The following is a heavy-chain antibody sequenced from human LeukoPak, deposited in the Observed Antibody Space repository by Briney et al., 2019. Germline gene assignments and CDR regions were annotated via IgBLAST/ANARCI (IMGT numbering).Heavy chain of an antibody. V-gene: IGHV4-39*07. CDR3: ARVVLLWFGEIDY. Sequence: SETLSLTCTVSGGSISNSSYYWGWIRQPPGKGLEWIGSIYYSGSTYYNPSLKSRVTISVDTSKNQFSLKLSSVTAADTAVYYCARVVLLWFGEIDYWGQGTLVTVSS. J-gene: IGHJ4*02. CDR1: GGSISNSSYY. D-gene: IGHD3-10*01. CDR2: IYYSGST.